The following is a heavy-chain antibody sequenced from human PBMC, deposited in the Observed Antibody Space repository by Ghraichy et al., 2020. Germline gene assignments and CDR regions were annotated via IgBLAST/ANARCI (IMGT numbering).Heavy chain of an antibody. J-gene: IGHJ3*02. CDR1: GFTFSSYA. V-gene: IGHV3-23*01. CDR2: ISGSGDNT. D-gene: IGHD3-16*01. Sequence: GSLNISCAASGFTFSSYAMSWVRQAPGKGLEWVSTISGSGDNTYYADSVKGRFTISRDNSKNTLYLQMTSLRAEDTAVYHCAQRGKSSGAFDIWGQGTMVTVSS. CDR3: AQRGKSSGAFDI.